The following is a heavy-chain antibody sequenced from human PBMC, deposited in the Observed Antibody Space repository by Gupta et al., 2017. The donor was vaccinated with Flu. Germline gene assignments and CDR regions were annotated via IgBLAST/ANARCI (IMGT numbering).Heavy chain of an antibody. CDR3: AKDYFSGVYSSGWYDY. CDR1: GFTFSSYA. V-gene: IGHV3-23*01. J-gene: IGHJ4*02. D-gene: IGHD6-19*01. Sequence: EVQLLESGGGLVQPGGSLRLSCAASGFTFSSYAMSWVRQAPGKGLEWVSAISGSGGSTYYADSVKGRFTISRDNSKNTLYLQMNSLRAEDTAVYYCAKDYFSGVYSSGWYDYWGQGTLVTVSS. CDR2: ISGSGGST.